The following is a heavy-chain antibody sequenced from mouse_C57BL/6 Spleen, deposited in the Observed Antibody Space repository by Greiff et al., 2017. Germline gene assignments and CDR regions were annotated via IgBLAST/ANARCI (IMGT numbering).Heavy chain of an antibody. CDR1: GYTFTTYP. CDR3: ARGCYYGNSGNYFDY. CDR2: FHPYNDDT. Sequence: VKLQESGAELVKPGASVKMSCKASGYTFTTYPIEWMKQNHGKSLEWIGNFHPYNDDTKYNEKFKGKATLTVEKSSSTVYLEFIRLTSDDSAVYYCARGCYYGNSGNYFDYWGQGTTLTVSS. J-gene: IGHJ2*01. D-gene: IGHD2-1*01. V-gene: IGHV1-47*01.